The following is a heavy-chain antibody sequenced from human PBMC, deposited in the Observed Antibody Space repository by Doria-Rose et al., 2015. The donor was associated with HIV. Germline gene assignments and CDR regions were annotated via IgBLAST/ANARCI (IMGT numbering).Heavy chain of an antibody. CDR2: IYYTGST. CDR1: GGSISHYY. CDR3: ARVLSGTYDS. Sequence: QVQLQESGPGLVKPSETLSLTCSVSGGSISHYYWSWIRQPTGKGLEYIGDIYYTGSTNYSPSLKSRVSISIDASKNKFSLRLSSVSAADTAVYYCARVLSGTYDSWGQGTLVTVSS. V-gene: IGHV4-59*01. J-gene: IGHJ5*01. D-gene: IGHD1-26*01.